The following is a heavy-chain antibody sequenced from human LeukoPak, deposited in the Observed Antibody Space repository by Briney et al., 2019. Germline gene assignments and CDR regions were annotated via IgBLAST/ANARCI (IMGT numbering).Heavy chain of an antibody. J-gene: IGHJ4*02. D-gene: IGHD3-16*02. CDR1: GGSFSGYY. CDR2: INHSGST. V-gene: IGHV4-34*01. CDR3: ARGVYVWGSYRELYYFDY. Sequence: SETLSLTCAVYGGSFSGYYWSWIRQPPGKGLEWIGEINHSGSTNYNPSLKSRVTISVDTSKNQFSLKLSSVTAADTAVYYCARGVYVWGSYRELYYFDYWGQGTLVTVSS.